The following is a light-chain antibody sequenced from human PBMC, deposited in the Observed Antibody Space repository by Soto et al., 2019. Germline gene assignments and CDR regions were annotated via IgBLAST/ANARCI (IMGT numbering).Light chain of an antibody. Sequence: EIVLTQSPATLSLSPGETATLSFSASQSVSGYIGWYQQKPGQAPRLLIYADSNRATGIPARFSGSGSGTDFTLTISSLEPEDFAIYYCQQYNNWLMLSFGQGTRLEI. CDR3: QQYNNWLMLS. CDR1: QSVSGY. J-gene: IGKJ5*01. V-gene: IGKV3-11*01. CDR2: ADS.